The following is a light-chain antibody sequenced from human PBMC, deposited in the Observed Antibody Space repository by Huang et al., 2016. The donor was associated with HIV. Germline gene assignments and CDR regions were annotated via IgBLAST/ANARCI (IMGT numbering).Light chain of an antibody. Sequence: EIVLTQSPGTLSLSPGERATLSCRASQSVNSGSLAWYQQKPGQAPRLLIYGASSRATGIPGRFSGSGSGTDFTLTISRLQPEDFAVYFCQQYGSSPGTFGQGTKVEMK. CDR2: GAS. CDR3: QQYGSSPGT. V-gene: IGKV3-20*01. J-gene: IGKJ1*01. CDR1: QSVNSGS.